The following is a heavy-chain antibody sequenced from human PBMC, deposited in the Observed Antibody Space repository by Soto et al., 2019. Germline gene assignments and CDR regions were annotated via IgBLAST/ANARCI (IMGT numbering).Heavy chain of an antibody. V-gene: IGHV4-4*07. CDR1: GGSMTGYF. Sequence: QVQLQESGPGLVKPSETLSLTCTVSGGSMTGYFWSWIRQPAGKALEWIGHVYNSGNTDYNPYLASRITMGVDTSKRQFPLKVKSVTAADTAVYYCARTHWVSGTEYWGQGILVTVSS. J-gene: IGHJ4*02. CDR3: ARTHWVSGTEY. CDR2: VYNSGNT. D-gene: IGHD6-19*01.